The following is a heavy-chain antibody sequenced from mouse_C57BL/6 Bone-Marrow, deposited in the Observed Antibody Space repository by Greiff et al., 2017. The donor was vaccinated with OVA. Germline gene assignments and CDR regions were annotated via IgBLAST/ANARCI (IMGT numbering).Heavy chain of an antibody. CDR2: IDPSDSYT. V-gene: IGHV1-69*01. D-gene: IGHD1-1*01. CDR1: GYTFPSYW. J-gene: IGHJ4*01. CDR3: ARDYYGFLYAMDY. Sequence: QVQLQQPGAELVMPGASVKLSCKASGYTFPSYWMHWVKPRPGQGLEWIGEIDPSDSYTNYNQKFKGKSTLTVDKSSSTAYMQLSSLTSEDSAVYYCARDYYGFLYAMDYWGQGTSVTVSS.